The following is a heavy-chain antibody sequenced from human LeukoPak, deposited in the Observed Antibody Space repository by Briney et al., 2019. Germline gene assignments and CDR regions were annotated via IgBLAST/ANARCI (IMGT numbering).Heavy chain of an antibody. CDR1: GYTFTGYY. CDR2: INSKSGGT. V-gene: IGHV1-2*02. CDR3: ARSISMLIVGGFDI. D-gene: IGHD3-22*01. J-gene: IGHJ3*02. Sequence: ASVKVSCKASGYTFTGYYMHWVRQAPGQGLEWMGWINSKSGGTNYAQKFQGRVTMTRDTSITTAYMELSSLRSEDTAVYYCARSISMLIVGGFDIWGQGTMVTVSS.